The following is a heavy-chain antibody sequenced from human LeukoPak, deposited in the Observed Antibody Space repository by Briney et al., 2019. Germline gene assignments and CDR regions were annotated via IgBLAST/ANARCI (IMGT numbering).Heavy chain of an antibody. CDR1: GFTFSSYW. D-gene: IGHD2-8*02. V-gene: IGHV3-74*01. J-gene: IGHJ4*02. Sequence: PGGSLRLSCAASGFTFSSYWMHCVRQAPGKGLVWVSRMNTDGSRTDYADSVKGRFTISRDNAKNTLYLQMNSLGAEDTAVYSCASDFTGRDDYWGQGTLVTVSS. CDR2: MNTDGSRT. CDR3: ASDFTGRDDY.